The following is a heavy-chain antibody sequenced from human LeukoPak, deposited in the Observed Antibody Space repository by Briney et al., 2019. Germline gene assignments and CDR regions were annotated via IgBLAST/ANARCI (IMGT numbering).Heavy chain of an antibody. CDR2: VNSNGGTT. Sequence: GGSLRLSCAASGFTFSSYAMHWVRQAPGKGLEYVSAVNSNGGTTYYADSVKGRFTISRDNSKNTLYLQMGSLRAEDMAVYYCARDWGPGIAAAGGPFDYWGQGTLVTVSS. D-gene: IGHD6-13*01. V-gene: IGHV3-64*02. CDR3: ARDWGPGIAAAGGPFDY. CDR1: GFTFSSYA. J-gene: IGHJ4*02.